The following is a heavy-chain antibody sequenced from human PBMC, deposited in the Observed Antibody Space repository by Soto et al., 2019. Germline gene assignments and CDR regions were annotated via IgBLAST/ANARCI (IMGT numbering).Heavy chain of an antibody. CDR1: GYTLTELS. Sequence: ASVKVSCKVSGYTLTELSMHWVRQAPGKGLEWMGGFDPEGGETIYAQKFQGRVTMTEDTSTDTAYMELSSLRSEDTAVYYCATDLGGYSGYDWGSVHYWGQGTLVTVSS. J-gene: IGHJ4*02. CDR3: ATDLGGYSGYDWGSVHY. CDR2: FDPEGGET. V-gene: IGHV1-24*01. D-gene: IGHD5-12*01.